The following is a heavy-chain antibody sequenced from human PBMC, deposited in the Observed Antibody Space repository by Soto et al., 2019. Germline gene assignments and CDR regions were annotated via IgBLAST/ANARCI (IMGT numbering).Heavy chain of an antibody. CDR3: PKVAWNLGRLFAY. V-gene: IGHV3-23*01. D-gene: IGHD3-16*01. CDR2: IGESDTST. CDR1: GFTFSTHG. Sequence: EVQLLESGGGLVQPGESLRLSCAACGFTFSTHGMTWVRQAPGKGLEWVSTIGESDTSTSYTDSVNGRFTISRDNSKNTLFLQMNSPSPDATAVYYCPKVAWNLGRLFAYWGQGAQVTVSS. J-gene: IGHJ4*02.